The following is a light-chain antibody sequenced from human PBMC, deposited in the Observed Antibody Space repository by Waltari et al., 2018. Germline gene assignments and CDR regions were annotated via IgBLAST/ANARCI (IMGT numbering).Light chain of an antibody. V-gene: IGLV3-1*01. Sequence: SYEVTQPPSVSVSPGQTATITCSGERLEDKYTSWYQQKPGQSPVLVIYQDTKRPSGLPGRFSGSNSGNSATLTISGTQAMDEADYYCQAWDSSTEVFGGGTRLTVL. CDR2: QDT. CDR3: QAWDSSTEV. J-gene: IGLJ2*01. CDR1: RLEDKY.